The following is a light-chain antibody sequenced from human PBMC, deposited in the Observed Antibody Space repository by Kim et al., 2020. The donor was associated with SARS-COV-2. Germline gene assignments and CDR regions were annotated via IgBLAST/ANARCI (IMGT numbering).Light chain of an antibody. Sequence: ASIGDRVTITCRASQGIANHLAWFQQRPGKAPKSLIYAASNLQSGVPSKFSASGSGKDFTLTIASLQPEDFATYYCQQYNSYPLTFGGGTKVEIK. V-gene: IGKV1-16*02. J-gene: IGKJ4*01. CDR2: AAS. CDR3: QQYNSYPLT. CDR1: QGIANH.